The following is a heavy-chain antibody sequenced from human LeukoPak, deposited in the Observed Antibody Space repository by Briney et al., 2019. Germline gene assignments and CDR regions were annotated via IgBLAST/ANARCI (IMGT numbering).Heavy chain of an antibody. CDR2: IIPIFGTA. Sequence: SVKVSCKASGYTFTSYAMNWVRQAPGQGLEWMGGIIPIFGTANYAQKFQGRVTITADESTSTAYMELSSLRSEDTAVYYCAAGVAGTMTTPFDYWGQGTLVTVSS. J-gene: IGHJ4*02. CDR3: AAGVAGTMTTPFDY. D-gene: IGHD6-19*01. CDR1: GYTFTSYA. V-gene: IGHV1-69*13.